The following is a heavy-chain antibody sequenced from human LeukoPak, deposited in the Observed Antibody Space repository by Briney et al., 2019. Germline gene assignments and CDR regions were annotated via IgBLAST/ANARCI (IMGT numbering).Heavy chain of an antibody. CDR2: IWYDGSNK. Sequence: PGGSLRLSCAASGFTFSSYAMSWVRQAPGKGLEWVAVIWYDGSNKYYADSVKGRFTISRDNSKNTLYLQMNSLRAEDTAVYYCARAHSSSWFFDYWGQGTLVTVSS. J-gene: IGHJ4*02. D-gene: IGHD6-13*01. CDR1: GFTFSSYA. V-gene: IGHV3-33*08. CDR3: ARAHSSSWFFDY.